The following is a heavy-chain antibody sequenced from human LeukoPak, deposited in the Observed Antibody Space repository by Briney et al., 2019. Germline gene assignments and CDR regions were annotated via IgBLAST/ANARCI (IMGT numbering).Heavy chain of an antibody. Sequence: ASVKVSCKASGYTFTSYAMHWVRQAPGQRLEWMGWINAGNGNTKYSQEFQGRVTITRDTSASTAYMELSSLRSEDMAVYYCARGPTVTATSLRYNWFDPWGRGTLVTVSS. CDR1: GYTFTSYA. D-gene: IGHD4-17*01. CDR2: INAGNGNT. V-gene: IGHV1-3*03. J-gene: IGHJ5*02. CDR3: ARGPTVTATSLRYNWFDP.